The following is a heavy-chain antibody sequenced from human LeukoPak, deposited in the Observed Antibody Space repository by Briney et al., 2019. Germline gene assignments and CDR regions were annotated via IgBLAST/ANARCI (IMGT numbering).Heavy chain of an antibody. Sequence: GASVKVSCKASGDSFSNNVITWVRLAPGQGLEWMGRIIPVLGVSNFARKFQGRVTITADKSTNTAHMELSRLESGDTAVYYCTREGVYAPDGSGYHRDAFDIWGQGTVVIVSS. V-gene: IGHV1-69*04. D-gene: IGHD3-22*01. J-gene: IGHJ3*02. CDR2: IIPVLGVS. CDR3: TREGVYAPDGSGYHRDAFDI. CDR1: GDSFSNNV.